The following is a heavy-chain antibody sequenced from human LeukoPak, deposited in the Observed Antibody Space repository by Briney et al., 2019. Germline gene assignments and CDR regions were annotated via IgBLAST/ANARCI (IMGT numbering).Heavy chain of an antibody. D-gene: IGHD3-22*01. V-gene: IGHV4-34*01. J-gene: IGHJ4*02. Sequence: KPSETLSLTCAVYGGSFSGYYWSWIRQPPGKGLEWIGEINHSGSTNYNPSLKSRVTISVDTSKNQFSLKLSSVAAADTAVYYCASLMKQYYDSSGYYNNWGQGTLVTVSS. CDR1: GGSFSGYY. CDR3: ASLMKQYYDSSGYYNN. CDR2: INHSGST.